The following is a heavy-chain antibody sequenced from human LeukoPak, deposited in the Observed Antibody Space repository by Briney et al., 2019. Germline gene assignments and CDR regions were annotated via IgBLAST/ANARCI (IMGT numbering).Heavy chain of an antibody. J-gene: IGHJ4*02. Sequence: QPGGSLRLSCAASGFTFSSYSMNWVRQAPGKGLEWVSYISSSSSTIYYADSVKGRFTISRDNAKNSLYLQMNSLRAEDTAVYYCARDYGVGSGWFRFDYWGQGTLVTVSS. CDR3: ARDYGVGSGWFRFDY. CDR1: GFTFSSYS. CDR2: ISSSSSTI. D-gene: IGHD6-19*01. V-gene: IGHV3-48*04.